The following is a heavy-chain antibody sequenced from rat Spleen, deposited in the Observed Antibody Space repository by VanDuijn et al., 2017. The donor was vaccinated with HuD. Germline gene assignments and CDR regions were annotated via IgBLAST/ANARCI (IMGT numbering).Heavy chain of an antibody. CDR3: IRESLPGYNSHWFVY. J-gene: IGHJ3*01. CDR2: ISTGGNT. V-gene: IGHV2S12*01. Sequence: QVQVKESGPGLVQPSQTLSLTCTVSGFSLTSNGVSWVRQPPGKGLEWIAAISTGGNTYYNSALRSRLSISRDTSKSQVFLNVNSLQTKDTATYFCIRESLPGYNSHWFVYWGQGTLVTVSS. D-gene: IGHD1-4*01. CDR1: GFSLTSNG.